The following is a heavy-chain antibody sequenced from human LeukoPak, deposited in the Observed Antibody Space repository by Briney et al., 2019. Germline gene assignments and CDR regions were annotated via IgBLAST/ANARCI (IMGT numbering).Heavy chain of an antibody. CDR2: MNPNSGNS. D-gene: IGHD3-22*01. V-gene: IGHV1-8*01. CDR3: ARQCPGVYYDSSHPWFDP. J-gene: IGHJ5*02. Sequence: ASVKVSCKASGYTFTSYDINWVRQATGQGLEWMGWMNPNSGNSGYAQKSQGRVTMTRNTSISTAYMELSSLRSEDTAVYYCARQCPGVYYDSSHPWFDPWGQGTLVTVSS. CDR1: GYTFTSYD.